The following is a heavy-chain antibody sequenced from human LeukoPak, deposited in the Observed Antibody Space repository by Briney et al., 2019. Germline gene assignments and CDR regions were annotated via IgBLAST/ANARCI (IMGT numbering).Heavy chain of an antibody. CDR1: GFTFSTYV. D-gene: IGHD5-12*01. Sequence: PGGSLRLSCAASGFTFSTYVIHWVRQAPGKGLEWVAVIWYVGSNKNYADSVKGRFTISRDNSKNTLYLQMNSLRAEDTAVYYCARDHGYSGYDYYFDYWGQGTLVTVSS. J-gene: IGHJ4*02. CDR2: IWYVGSNK. CDR3: ARDHGYSGYDYYFDY. V-gene: IGHV3-33*01.